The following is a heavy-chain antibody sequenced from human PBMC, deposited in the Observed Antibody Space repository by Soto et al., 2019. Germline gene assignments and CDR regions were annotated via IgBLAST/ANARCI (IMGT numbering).Heavy chain of an antibody. CDR3: ARSVFP. J-gene: IGHJ5*02. V-gene: IGHV4-30-2*01. CDR2: IYHSGST. Sequence: SETLSLTCAVSGGSIRSGGYSWSWIRQPPGKGLEWIGYIYHSGSTYYNPSLKSRVTISVDRSKNQFSLKLNSVTAADTAVYYCARSVFPWGQGTLVTVSS. CDR1: GGSIRSGGYS.